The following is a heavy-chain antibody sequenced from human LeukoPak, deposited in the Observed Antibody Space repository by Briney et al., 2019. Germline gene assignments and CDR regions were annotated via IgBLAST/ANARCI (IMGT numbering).Heavy chain of an antibody. V-gene: IGHV4-39*01. D-gene: IGHD6-13*01. CDR3: ATRDSSSSPSRRGNNFDY. CDR2: IYYSGST. CDR1: GGSISSSSYY. Sequence: SETLSLTCTVSGGSISSSSYYWGWIRQPPGKGLEWIGSIYYSGSTYYNPSLKSRVTISVDTSKNQFSLKLSSVTAADTAVYYSATRDSSSSPSRRGNNFDYWGQGTLVTVSS. J-gene: IGHJ4*02.